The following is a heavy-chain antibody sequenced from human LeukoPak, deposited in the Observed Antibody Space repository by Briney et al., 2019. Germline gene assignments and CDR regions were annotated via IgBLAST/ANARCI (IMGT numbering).Heavy chain of an antibody. CDR1: GFTFSSYA. CDR3: ARGEYDFWSGYPGRWFDP. J-gene: IGHJ5*02. CDR2: INHSGST. V-gene: IGHV4-34*01. D-gene: IGHD3-3*01. Sequence: GSLRLSCAASGFTFSSYAMSWVRQPPGKGLEWIGEINHSGSTNYNPSLKSRATISVDTSKNQFSLKLSSVTAADTAVYYCARGEYDFWSGYPGRWFDPWGQGTLVTVSS.